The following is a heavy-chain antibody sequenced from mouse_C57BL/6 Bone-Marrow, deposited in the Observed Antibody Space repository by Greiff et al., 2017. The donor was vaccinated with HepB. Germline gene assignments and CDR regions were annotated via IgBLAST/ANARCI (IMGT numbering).Heavy chain of an antibody. V-gene: IGHV1-80*01. CDR3: ARCYRYYFDD. Sequence: VKLVESGAELVKPGASVKISCKASGYAFSSYWMNWVKQRPGKGLEWIGQIYPGDGDTNYNGKFKGKATLTADKSSSTAYMQLSSLTSEDSAVYFCARCYRYYFDDWGQGTTLTVSS. CDR1: GYAFSSYW. J-gene: IGHJ2*01. D-gene: IGHD1-3*01. CDR2: IYPGDGDT.